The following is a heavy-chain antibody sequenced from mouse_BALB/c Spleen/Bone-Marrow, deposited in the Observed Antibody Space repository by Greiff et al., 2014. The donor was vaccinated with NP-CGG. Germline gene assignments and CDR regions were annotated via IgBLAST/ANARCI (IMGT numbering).Heavy chain of an antibody. CDR3: ARQDYYGSSPHWYFDV. CDR2: ISSGGSYT. CDR1: GFTFSSYA. V-gene: IGHV5-9-3*01. Sequence: EVKLMESGGGLVKPGGSLKLSCAASGFTFSSYAMSWVRQTPEKRLEWVATISSGGSYTYYADSVKGRSTISRDTAKNTLYLQMSSLRSEDTAMYYCARQDYYGSSPHWYFDVWGAGTTVTVSS. J-gene: IGHJ1*01. D-gene: IGHD1-1*01.